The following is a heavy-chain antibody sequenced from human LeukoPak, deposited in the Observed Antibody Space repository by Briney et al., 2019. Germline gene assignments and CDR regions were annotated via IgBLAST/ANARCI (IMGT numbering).Heavy chain of an antibody. Sequence: GGSLRLSCAASGFTFSSYWMTWVRQAPGKGLEWVANIKQDESEKYYVTSVKGRFTISRDNAKSSLYLQMNSLRAEDTAVYYCAREGGHYFDYWGQGSLVTVSS. J-gene: IGHJ4*02. V-gene: IGHV3-7*01. CDR3: AREGGHYFDY. CDR1: GFTFSSYW. CDR2: IKQDESEK. D-gene: IGHD1-26*01.